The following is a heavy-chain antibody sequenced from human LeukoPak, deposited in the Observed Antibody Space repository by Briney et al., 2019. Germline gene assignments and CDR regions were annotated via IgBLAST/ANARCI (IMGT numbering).Heavy chain of an antibody. Sequence: PGRSLRLSCAASGFTFSSYAMHWVRQAPGKGLEWVAVISYDGSNKYYADSGKGRFTISRDNSKNTLYLQMNSLRAEDTAVYYCARGVYDWTHYYYYGMDVWGQGTTVTVSS. CDR1: GFTFSSYA. CDR3: ARGVYDWTHYYYYGMDV. D-gene: IGHD5/OR15-5a*01. V-gene: IGHV3-30-3*01. J-gene: IGHJ6*02. CDR2: ISYDGSNK.